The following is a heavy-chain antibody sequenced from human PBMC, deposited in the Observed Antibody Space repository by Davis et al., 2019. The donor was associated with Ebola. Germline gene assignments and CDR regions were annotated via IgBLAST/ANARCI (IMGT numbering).Heavy chain of an antibody. V-gene: IGHV4-39*07. CDR1: GDSISGSIYY. Sequence: PSETLSLTCTVSGDSISGSIYYWAWIRQPPGKGLEFIGSIYYSGTTYYNPSLKSRVTISVDTSKNQFSLKLSTVTAADTSVYYCARGPIYSSSWGVWGKGTTVAVSS. D-gene: IGHD6-13*01. CDR3: ARGPIYSSSWGV. CDR2: IYYSGTT. J-gene: IGHJ6*04.